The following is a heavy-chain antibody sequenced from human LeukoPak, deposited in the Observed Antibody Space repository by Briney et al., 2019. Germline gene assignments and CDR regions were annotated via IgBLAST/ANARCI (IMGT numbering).Heavy chain of an antibody. D-gene: IGHD6-13*01. CDR3: ARVYSSSWSYFDY. CDR2: ISRGGSTI. J-gene: IGHJ4*02. Sequence: GGSLRLSCAASGFTFSDYYMNWIRQAPGKGLEWVSHISRGGSTIYYADPVKGRFTISRDNAKNSLYLQMNSLRAEDTAVYYCARVYSSSWSYFDYWGQGTLVTVSS. V-gene: IGHV3-11*01. CDR1: GFTFSDYY.